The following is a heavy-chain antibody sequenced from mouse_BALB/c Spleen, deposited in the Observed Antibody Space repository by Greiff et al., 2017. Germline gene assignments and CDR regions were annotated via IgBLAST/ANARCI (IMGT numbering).Heavy chain of an antibody. Sequence: VQGVESGPGLVAPSQSLSITCTVSGFSLTSYGVHWVRQPPGKGLEWLGVIWAGGSTNYNSALMSRLSISKDNSKSQVFLKMNSLQTDDTAMYYCAREPSFGYGSSAFDYWGQGTTLTVSS. V-gene: IGHV2-9*02. J-gene: IGHJ2*01. CDR1: GFSLTSYG. D-gene: IGHD1-1*01. CDR2: IWAGGST. CDR3: AREPSFGYGSSAFDY.